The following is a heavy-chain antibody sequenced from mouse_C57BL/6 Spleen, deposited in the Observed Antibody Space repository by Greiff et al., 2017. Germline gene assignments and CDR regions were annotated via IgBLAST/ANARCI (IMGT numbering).Heavy chain of an antibody. CDR2: IDPETGGT. D-gene: IGHD1-1*01. Sequence: QVQLQQSGAELVRPGASVTLSCKASGYTFTDYEMHWVKQTPVHGLEWIGAIDPETGGTAYNQKFKGKAILTADKSSSTAYMELRSLTSEDSAVYYCTPITTVFDYWGQGTTLTVSS. J-gene: IGHJ2*01. CDR3: TPITTVFDY. CDR1: GYTFTDYE. V-gene: IGHV1-15*01.